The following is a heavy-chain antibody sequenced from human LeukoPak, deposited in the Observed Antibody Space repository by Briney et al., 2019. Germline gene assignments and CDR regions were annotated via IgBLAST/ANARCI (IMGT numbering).Heavy chain of an antibody. CDR2: IIPILGIA. Sequence: SVKVSCKASGGTFSSYAISWVRQAPGQGLEWMGRIIPILGIANYAQKFQGRVTITADKSTSTAYMELSSLRSEDTAVYYCARMNYYDSSGLLNWGQGTLVTVSS. D-gene: IGHD3-22*01. V-gene: IGHV1-69*04. CDR1: GGTFSSYA. J-gene: IGHJ4*02. CDR3: ARMNYYDSSGLLN.